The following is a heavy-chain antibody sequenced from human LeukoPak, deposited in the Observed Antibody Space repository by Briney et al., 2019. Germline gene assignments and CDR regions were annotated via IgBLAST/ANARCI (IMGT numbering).Heavy chain of an antibody. CDR2: IYPGDSDT. D-gene: IGHD1-26*01. V-gene: IGHV5-51*01. J-gene: IGHJ5*02. CDR3: ARRSGSYSGYNWFDP. CDR1: GYSFTSYW. Sequence: GESLKISCKGSGYSFTSYWIGWVRQMPGKGLEWMGIIYPGDSDTRYSPSFQGQVTISADKSISTAYLQWSSLKASDTAMYYCARRSGSYSGYNWFDPWGQGTLVTVSS.